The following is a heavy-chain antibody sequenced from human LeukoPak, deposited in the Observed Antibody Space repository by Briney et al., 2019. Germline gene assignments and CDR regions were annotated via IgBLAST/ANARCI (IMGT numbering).Heavy chain of an antibody. J-gene: IGHJ3*02. V-gene: IGHV3-48*01. CDR2: ISSSSSTI. CDR3: ATICCSSTSCQGDAFDI. Sequence: GGSLRLSCAASGFTFSSYSMNWVRQAPGKGLEWVSYISSSSSTIYYADSVKGRFTISRDNAKNSLYLQMNSLRAEDTAVYYCATICCSSTSCQGDAFDIWGQGTMVTVSS. CDR1: GFTFSSYS. D-gene: IGHD2-2*01.